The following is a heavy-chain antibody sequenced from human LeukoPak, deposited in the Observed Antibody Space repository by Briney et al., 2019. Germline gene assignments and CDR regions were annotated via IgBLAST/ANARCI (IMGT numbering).Heavy chain of an antibody. CDR3: ARRDYGPSDY. CDR1: GFTFSSYE. D-gene: IGHD4-17*01. V-gene: IGHV3-48*03. J-gene: IGHJ4*02. Sequence: GGSLRLSCAASGFTFSSYEMNWVRQAPGKGLEWVSYISSSGSTIYYADCVKGRFTISRDNAKNSLYLQMNSLRAEDTAVYYCARRDYGPSDYWGQGTLVTVSS. CDR2: ISSSGSTI.